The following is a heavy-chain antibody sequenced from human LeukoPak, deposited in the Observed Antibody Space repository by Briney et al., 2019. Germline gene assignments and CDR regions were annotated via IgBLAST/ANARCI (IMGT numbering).Heavy chain of an antibody. Sequence: SVTVSCKASGNTFSSYTISWVRQAPGQGVEWMGRIIPILGIANYAQKFQDRVTIIADKSTSTAYMELRSLRSEDTAVYYCARGCRGSGSNYMPCYSYSGMDVWGQGTTVTVSS. J-gene: IGHJ6*02. CDR1: GNTFSSYT. CDR3: ARGCRGSGSNYMPCYSYSGMDV. V-gene: IGHV1-69*02. CDR2: IIPILGIA. D-gene: IGHD3-10*01.